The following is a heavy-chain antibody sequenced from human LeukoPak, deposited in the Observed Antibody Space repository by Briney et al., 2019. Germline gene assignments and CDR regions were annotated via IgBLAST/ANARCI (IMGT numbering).Heavy chain of an antibody. J-gene: IGHJ5*02. D-gene: IGHD3-10*01. CDR2: ISSSGSYI. CDR1: GFTVSSNY. V-gene: IGHV3-21*01. CDR3: ARDLVVRGRWSWFDP. Sequence: GGSLRLSCAASGFTVSSNYMSWVRQAPGKGLEWVSSISSSGSYIYYADSVKGRFTISGDNAKNSLYLQMNSLRAEDTAVYYCARDLVVRGRWSWFDPWGQGTLVTVSS.